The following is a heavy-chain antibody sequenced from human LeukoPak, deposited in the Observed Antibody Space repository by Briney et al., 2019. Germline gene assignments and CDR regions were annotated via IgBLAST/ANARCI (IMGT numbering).Heavy chain of an antibody. CDR2: INPSGGST. Sequence: ASVKVSCKASGYTFTSYYMHWVRQAPGQGLEWMGIINPSGGSTSYAQKFQGRVTMTRDMSTSTVYMELSSLRSEDTAVYYCARNVWFGELSVGALDIWGQGTMVTVSS. V-gene: IGHV1-46*01. J-gene: IGHJ3*02. CDR3: ARNVWFGELSVGALDI. CDR1: GYTFTSYY. D-gene: IGHD3-10*01.